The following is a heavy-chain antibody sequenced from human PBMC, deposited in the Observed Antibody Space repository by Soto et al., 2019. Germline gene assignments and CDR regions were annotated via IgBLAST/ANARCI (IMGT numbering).Heavy chain of an antibody. D-gene: IGHD3-10*01. CDR3: AKNRVGFGELNWFDP. CDR1: GFTFSSYA. J-gene: IGHJ5*02. V-gene: IGHV3-23*01. Sequence: QPGGSLRLSCAASGFTFSSYAMSWVRQAPGKGLEWVSAISGSGGSTYYADSVKGRFTISRDNSKNTLYLQMNGLRAEDTAVYYCAKNRVGFGELNWFDPWGQGTLVTVSS. CDR2: ISGSGGST.